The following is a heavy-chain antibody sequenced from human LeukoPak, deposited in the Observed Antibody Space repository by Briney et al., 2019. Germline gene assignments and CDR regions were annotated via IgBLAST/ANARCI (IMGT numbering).Heavy chain of an antibody. V-gene: IGHV3-48*01. D-gene: IGHD2-2*02. J-gene: IGHJ4*02. CDR1: GFTFSSYS. CDR3: ARDRPKYCSSTSCYRPVDY. Sequence: GGSLRLSCAASGFTFSSYSMNWVRQAPGKGLEWVSYISSSSSTIYYADSVKGRFTISRDNAKNSLYLQMNSLRAEDTALYYCARDRPKYCSSTSCYRPVDYWGQGTLVTVSS. CDR2: ISSSSSTI.